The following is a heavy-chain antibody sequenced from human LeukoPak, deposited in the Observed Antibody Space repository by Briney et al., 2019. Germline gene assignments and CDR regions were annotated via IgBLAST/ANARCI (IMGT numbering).Heavy chain of an antibody. J-gene: IGHJ4*02. CDR1: GHTFSSYG. V-gene: IGHV1-18*01. CDR3: ARIAEYHLRYYFDY. CDR2: ISAYDGDT. D-gene: IGHD2-2*01. Sequence: ASVKVSCKASGHTFSSYGFAWVRQAPGQGLEWMGWISAYDGDTNYAQKIQGRVTMTTDTSTTTAYMELRSLRSDDTAVYYCARIAEYHLRYYFDYWGQGTPVTVSS.